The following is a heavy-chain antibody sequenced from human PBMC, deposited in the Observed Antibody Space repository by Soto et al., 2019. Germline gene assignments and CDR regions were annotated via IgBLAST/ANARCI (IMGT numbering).Heavy chain of an antibody. CDR1: GFTFSNAW. CDR2: IKSKTDGGTT. J-gene: IGHJ1*01. V-gene: IGHV3-15*01. CDR3: TTEWELPAEYFQH. Sequence: GGSLRLSCAASGFTFSNAWMSWVRQAPGKGLEWVGRIKSKTDGGTTDYAAPVKGRFTISRDDSKNTLYLQMNSLKTEDTAVYYCTTEWELPAEYFQHWGQGTLVTVSS. D-gene: IGHD1-26*01.